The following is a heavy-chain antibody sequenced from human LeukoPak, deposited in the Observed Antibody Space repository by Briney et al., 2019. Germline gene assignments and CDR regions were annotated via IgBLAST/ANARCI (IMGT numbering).Heavy chain of an antibody. CDR3: AKDSFGESSSLPDY. Sequence: GGSLRLSCAASGFTFSSYAMSWVRQAPGKGLEWVSAISGSGGSTYYADSVKGRFTISRDNSKNTLYLQINSLRAEDTAVYYCAKDSFGESSSLPDYWGQGTLVTVSS. J-gene: IGHJ4*02. CDR2: ISGSGGST. CDR1: GFTFSSYA. V-gene: IGHV3-23*01. D-gene: IGHD6-13*01.